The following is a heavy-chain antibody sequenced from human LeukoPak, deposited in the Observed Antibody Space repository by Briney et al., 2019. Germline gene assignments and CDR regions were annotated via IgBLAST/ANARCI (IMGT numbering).Heavy chain of an antibody. J-gene: IGHJ4*02. Sequence: PSETLSLTCAVYGGSFSGYYWSWIRQPPGKGLEWIGEINHSGSTNYNPSLKSRVTISVDTSKNQFSLKLSSVTAADTAVYYCASTPAAGPFDYWGQGTLVTVPS. CDR1: GGSFSGYY. V-gene: IGHV4-34*01. CDR2: INHSGST. D-gene: IGHD6-13*01. CDR3: ASTPAAGPFDY.